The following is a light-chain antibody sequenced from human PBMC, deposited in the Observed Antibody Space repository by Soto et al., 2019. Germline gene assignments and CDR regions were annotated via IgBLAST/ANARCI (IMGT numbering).Light chain of an antibody. CDR2: EVS. CDR1: SSAVGGYNY. Sequence: QSALTQPASVSGSPGQSITISCTGTSSAVGGYNYVSWYQQHPGKAPKLMIYEVSNRPSGFSNRFSGSKSGNTASLTISGLQAEDEAEYYCSSYTSSSPRGFGTGTKLTVL. CDR3: SSYTSSSPRG. V-gene: IGLV2-14*01. J-gene: IGLJ1*01.